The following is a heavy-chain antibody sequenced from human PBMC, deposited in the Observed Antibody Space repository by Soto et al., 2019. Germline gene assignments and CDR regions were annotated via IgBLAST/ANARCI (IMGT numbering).Heavy chain of an antibody. CDR3: ARDLSIGSVDSGYDVIDK. CDR1: GGTFSTST. V-gene: IGHV1-69*08. D-gene: IGHD5-12*01. CDR2: IIPILSTA. J-gene: IGHJ4*02. Sequence: QVQLVQSGAEVKKPWSSVKVSCKASGGTFSTSTFTWVRQAPGQGREWMGRIIPILSTADYAQQFQATVTITADEAARTVYMELISARSQDTGVYYCARDLSIGSVDSGYDVIDKWGQGALVTVSS.